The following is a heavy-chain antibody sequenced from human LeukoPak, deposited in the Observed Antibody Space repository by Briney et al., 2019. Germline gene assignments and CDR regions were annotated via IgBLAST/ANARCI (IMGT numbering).Heavy chain of an antibody. Sequence: SETLSLTCTVSGGSISSYYWSWIRQPPGKGLEWIGYIYYSGSTNYNPSLKSRVTISVDTSKNEFSLKLTSVTAADTAVYYCARDPSGSSDAFDIWGQGTMVTVSS. CDR1: GGSISSYY. CDR3: ARDPSGSSDAFDI. J-gene: IGHJ3*02. V-gene: IGHV4-59*12. CDR2: IYYSGST. D-gene: IGHD3-10*01.